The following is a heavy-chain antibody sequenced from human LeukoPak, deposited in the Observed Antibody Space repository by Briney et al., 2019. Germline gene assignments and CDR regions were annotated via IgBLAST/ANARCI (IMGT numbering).Heavy chain of an antibody. D-gene: IGHD3-22*01. CDR2: IYYSGST. CDR3: ARSILPYDSSGYYF. V-gene: IGHV4-31*03. CDR1: GGSISSGGYY. J-gene: IGHJ4*02. Sequence: PSETLSLTCTVSGGSISSGGYYWSWIRQHPGKGLEWIGYIYYSGSTYYNPSLKSRVTISVDTSKNQFSLKLSSVTAADTAVYYCARSILPYDSSGYYFWGQGTLVTVSS.